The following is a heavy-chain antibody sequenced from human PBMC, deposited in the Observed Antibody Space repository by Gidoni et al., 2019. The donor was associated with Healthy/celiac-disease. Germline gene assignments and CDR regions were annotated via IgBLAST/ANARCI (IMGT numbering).Heavy chain of an antibody. V-gene: IGHV4-38-2*01. CDR1: GYSISSGYY. Sequence: QVQLQESGPGLVKPSETLSLTCAVSGYSISSGYYWGWIRQPPGKGLEWIGSIYHSGSTYYNPSLKSRVTISVDTSKNQFSLKLSSVTAADTAVYYCASLYYDFWSGYYPHPNWFDPWGQGTLVTVSS. D-gene: IGHD3-3*01. CDR3: ASLYYDFWSGYYPHPNWFDP. CDR2: IYHSGST. J-gene: IGHJ5*02.